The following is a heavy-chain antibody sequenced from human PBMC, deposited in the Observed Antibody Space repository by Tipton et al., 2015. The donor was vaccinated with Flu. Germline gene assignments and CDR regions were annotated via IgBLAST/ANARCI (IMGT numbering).Heavy chain of an antibody. Sequence: SLRLPCAASGFTFSNYWLSWVRQAPGKGLEWVANIKQDGGVKYYVDSVKGRFTISRDNAKNSLYLQMNSLRAEDTALYYCARIGYSSSCFDYWGQGMLVTVSS. CDR3: ARIGYSSSCFDY. CDR1: GFTFSNYW. CDR2: IKQDGGVK. J-gene: IGHJ4*02. V-gene: IGHV3-7*01. D-gene: IGHD6-13*01.